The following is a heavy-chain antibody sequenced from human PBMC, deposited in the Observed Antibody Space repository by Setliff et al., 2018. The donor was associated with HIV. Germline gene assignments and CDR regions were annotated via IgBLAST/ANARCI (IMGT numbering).Heavy chain of an antibody. CDR2: LSGSGGST. CDR1: GFTFSSYA. J-gene: IGHJ6*03. CDR3: AKEYCSSNKCYYYYYMYV. Sequence: GGSMSPSCAASGFTFSSYAMSWVRQAPGKGLEWVSSLSGSGGSTYYADSVKCRFTISRDNSKNTLYLQMNSLRAEDTAVDYCAKEYCSSNKCYYYYYMYVWCKGTTVTVSS. V-gene: IGHV3-23*01. D-gene: IGHD2-2*01.